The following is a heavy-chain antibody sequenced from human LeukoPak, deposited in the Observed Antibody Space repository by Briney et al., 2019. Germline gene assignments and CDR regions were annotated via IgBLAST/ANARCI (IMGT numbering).Heavy chain of an antibody. Sequence: GESLKISCKGSGYSFTNYWIAWVRQMPGKGLEWMGIIYPGDSDTRYSPSLQGQVTISADKSISPAYLQWSSLKASDTPMYYCAKGKGYCSAGSCGIFDYWGQGTLVTVSS. J-gene: IGHJ4*02. CDR2: IYPGDSDT. D-gene: IGHD2-15*01. CDR3: AKGKGYCSAGSCGIFDY. V-gene: IGHV5-51*01. CDR1: GYSFTNYW.